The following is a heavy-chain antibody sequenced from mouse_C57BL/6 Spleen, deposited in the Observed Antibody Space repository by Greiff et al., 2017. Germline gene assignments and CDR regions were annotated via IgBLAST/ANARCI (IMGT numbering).Heavy chain of an antibody. CDR1: GFTFSSYG. CDR3: ARHDDGYIDV. CDR2: ISSGGSYT. D-gene: IGHD2-3*01. J-gene: IGHJ1*03. V-gene: IGHV5-6*01. Sequence: EVQGVESGGDLVKPGGSLKLSCAASGFTFSSYGMSWVRQTPDKRLEWVATISSGGSYTYYPDSVKGRFTISRDNAKNTLYLQMSSLKSEDTAMYYGARHDDGYIDVWGTEATVTVSS.